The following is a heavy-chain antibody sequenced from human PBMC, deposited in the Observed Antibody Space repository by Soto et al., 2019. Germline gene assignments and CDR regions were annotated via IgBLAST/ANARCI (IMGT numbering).Heavy chain of an antibody. CDR1: GFTFSDYY. J-gene: IGHJ4*02. Sequence: GGSLRLSCAASGFTFSDYYMSWIRQTPGKGLEWLSYITESGHAAEYADSVRGRFTISRDNNKNSLYLQMNSLRVDDTGVYYCARAIRGYGAYGGYLGQGTLVIVSS. V-gene: IGHV3-11*04. D-gene: IGHD2-21*01. CDR2: ITESGHAA. CDR3: ARAIRGYGAYGGY.